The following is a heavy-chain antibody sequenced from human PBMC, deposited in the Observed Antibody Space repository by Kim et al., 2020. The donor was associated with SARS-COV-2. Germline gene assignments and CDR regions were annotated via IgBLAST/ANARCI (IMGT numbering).Heavy chain of an antibody. J-gene: IGHJ1*01. CDR2: MYNSGTN. CDR3: AILSKREGGNSFYFYA. CDR1: GGFV. D-gene: IGHD3-3*01. Sequence: SETLSLTCTVSGGFVWSWIRQPPGKGLEYIGFMYNSGTNNYNPSLKSRVVLSVDTSRNQFSLVMASVTAADTAADYCAILSKREGGNSFYFYAGGQ. V-gene: IGHV4-59*08.